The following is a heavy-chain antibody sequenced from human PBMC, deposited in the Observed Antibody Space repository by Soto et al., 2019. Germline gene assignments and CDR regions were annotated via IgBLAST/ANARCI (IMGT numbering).Heavy chain of an antibody. Sequence: QVQLVQSGAEVKKPGSSVKVSCKASGGTFSSYTISWVRQAPGQGLEWMGRIIPSLGIANYAEKFQGRVTITADKATSTAYMELSSLRSEDTAVYYCAGEEYYYGSGAFFDYWGQGTLVTVSS. CDR3: AGEEYYYGSGAFFDY. CDR1: GGTFSSYT. D-gene: IGHD3-10*01. J-gene: IGHJ4*02. V-gene: IGHV1-69*08. CDR2: IIPSLGIA.